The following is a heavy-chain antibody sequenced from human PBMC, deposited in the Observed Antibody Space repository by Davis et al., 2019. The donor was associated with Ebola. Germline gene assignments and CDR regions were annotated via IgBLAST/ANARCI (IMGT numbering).Heavy chain of an antibody. D-gene: IGHD3-22*01. V-gene: IGHV3-23*01. CDR1: GFTFSSYA. CDR2: ISGSGGST. Sequence: GESLKISCAASGFTFSSYAMSWVRQAPGKGLEWVSAISGSGGSTYYADSVKGRFTISRDNSKNTLYLQMNSLRAEDTAVYYCAKISTDSSGYPGYFDYWGQGTLVTVSS. J-gene: IGHJ4*02. CDR3: AKISTDSSGYPGYFDY.